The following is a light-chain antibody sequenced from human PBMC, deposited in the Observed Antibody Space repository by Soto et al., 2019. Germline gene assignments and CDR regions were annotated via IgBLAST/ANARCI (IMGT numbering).Light chain of an antibody. CDR2: GAS. CDR3: HCYNNWPCT. V-gene: IGKV3-20*01. CDR1: QSISSSY. J-gene: IGKJ2*02. Sequence: EIVLTQSPGTLSLSPGKRATLSCRASQSISSSYLAWYQQRPGQSPRILIYGASSRATGIPDRFSGSGSGTEFTLTISSLQSEDFSVYYCHCYNNWPCTFGQGTKLEIK.